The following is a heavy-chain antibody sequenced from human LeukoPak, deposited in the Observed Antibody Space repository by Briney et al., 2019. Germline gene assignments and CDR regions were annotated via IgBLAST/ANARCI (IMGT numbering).Heavy chain of an antibody. J-gene: IGHJ4*02. CDR3: ANLYYYGSGSYESRYFDY. CDR2: ISYDGSNK. Sequence: GGSLRLSCAASGFTFSSYAMHWVRQAPGKGLEWVAVISYDGSNKYYADSVKGRFTISRDNSKNTLYLQINSLRAEDTAVYYCANLYYYGSGSYESRYFDYWGQGTLVTVSS. D-gene: IGHD3-10*01. V-gene: IGHV3-30-3*01. CDR1: GFTFSSYA.